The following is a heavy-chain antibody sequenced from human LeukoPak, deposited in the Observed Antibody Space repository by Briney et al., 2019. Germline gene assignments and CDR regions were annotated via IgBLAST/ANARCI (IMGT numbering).Heavy chain of an antibody. D-gene: IGHD2-2*01. CDR2: ISGSGGST. J-gene: IGHJ6*04. CDR3: AKPRGYCSSTSCYANYYYYYGMDV. CDR1: GFTFSSYS. V-gene: IGHV3-23*01. Sequence: GGSLRLSCAASGFTFSSYSMSWVRQAPGKGLEWVSAISGSGGSTYYADSVKGRFTISRDNSKNTLYLQMNSLRAEDTAVYYCAKPRGYCSSTSCYANYYYYYGMDVWGKGTTVTVSS.